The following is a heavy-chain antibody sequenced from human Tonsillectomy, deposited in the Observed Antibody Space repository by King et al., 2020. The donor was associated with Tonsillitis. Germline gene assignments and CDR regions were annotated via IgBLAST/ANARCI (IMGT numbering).Heavy chain of an antibody. CDR1: GASISSGTYY. CDR3: ARVTAGGDTVGYLAY. V-gene: IGHV4-31*03. Sequence: LQLQESGPGLVKPSQTLSLTCTVSGASISSGTYYWTWIRQHPGKGLEWIGYIYHSGSTYYNPSLTSRVSMSVDTSKNQFSLKLPSVTVADAAVYFCARVTAGGDTVGYLAYWGKGTLVTVS. D-gene: IGHD1-26*01. J-gene: IGHJ4*02. CDR2: IYHSGST.